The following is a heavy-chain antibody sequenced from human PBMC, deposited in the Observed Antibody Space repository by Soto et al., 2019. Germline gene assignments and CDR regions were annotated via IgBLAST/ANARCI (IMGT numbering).Heavy chain of an antibody. CDR3: ARDGREASGMDV. D-gene: IGHD1-26*01. V-gene: IGHV4-59*11. CDR1: GGSISSHY. Sequence: PSETLSLTCTVSGGSISSHYWSWVRQAPGKALEWIGHIYYRGSTTYNPSLRSRSTISVDTSNNQFSLKLNSVTTADTAVYYCARDGREASGMDVWGQGTKVTVSS. J-gene: IGHJ6*02. CDR2: IYYRGST.